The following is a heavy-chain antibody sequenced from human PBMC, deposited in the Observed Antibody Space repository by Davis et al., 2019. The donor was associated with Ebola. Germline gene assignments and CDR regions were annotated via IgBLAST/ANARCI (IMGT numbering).Heavy chain of an antibody. CDR3: ARHGAVAGTGSIAFDI. CDR1: GYGFTNYW. Sequence: GESLKISCKNSGYGFTNYWIGWVRQMPGRGLEWMGIIYPYDSDTRYSPSFQGQVTISADKSISTAYLQWSSLKASDTAMYYCARHGAVAGTGSIAFDIWGQGTMVTVSS. D-gene: IGHD6-19*01. CDR2: IYPYDSDT. J-gene: IGHJ3*02. V-gene: IGHV5-51*01.